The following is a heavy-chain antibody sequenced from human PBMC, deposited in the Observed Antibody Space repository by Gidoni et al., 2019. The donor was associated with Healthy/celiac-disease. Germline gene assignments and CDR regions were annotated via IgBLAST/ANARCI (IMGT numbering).Heavy chain of an antibody. CDR1: GGSFSGYD. Sequence: QVQLQQWGAGLLKPSETLSLTCAVYGGSFSGYDWSWICQPPGEGLEWIGGINHSGSTNYNPSLKSRVTISVDTSKNQFSLKLSSVTAADTAVYYCARRIVGATTAWFDPWGQGTLVTVSS. CDR3: ARRIVGATTAWFDP. D-gene: IGHD1-26*01. CDR2: INHSGST. J-gene: IGHJ5*02. V-gene: IGHV4-34*01.